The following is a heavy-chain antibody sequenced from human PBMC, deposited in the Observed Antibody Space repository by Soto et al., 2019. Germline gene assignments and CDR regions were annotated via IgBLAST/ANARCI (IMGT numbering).Heavy chain of an antibody. CDR2: INHSGST. Sequence: SETLSLSSAVYGGSFSGYYWSWIRQPPGKGLEWIGEINHSGSTNYNPSLKSRVTISVDTSKNQFSLKLSSVTAADTAVYYCARVTGKDISSWSSVTKGMDVWGQGTTVTVSS. CDR3: ARVTGKDISSWSSVTKGMDV. J-gene: IGHJ6*02. D-gene: IGHD6-13*01. V-gene: IGHV4-34*01. CDR1: GGSFSGYY.